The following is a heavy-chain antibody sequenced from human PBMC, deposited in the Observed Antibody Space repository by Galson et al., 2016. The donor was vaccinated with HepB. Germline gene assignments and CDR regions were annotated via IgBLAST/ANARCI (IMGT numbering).Heavy chain of an antibody. CDR2: ISFVETTK. CDR3: ARALTGIVATGGH. CDR1: AFTFSNSG. Sequence: SLRLSCAASAFTFSNSGMHWVRQAPGKGLEWVALISFVETTKYYADSVKGRFTIARDNSQNTLFLQMNSLRGDDTAMYYCARALTGIVATGGHWGQGTLVIVSS. J-gene: IGHJ4*02. V-gene: IGHV3-30*03. D-gene: IGHD5-12*01.